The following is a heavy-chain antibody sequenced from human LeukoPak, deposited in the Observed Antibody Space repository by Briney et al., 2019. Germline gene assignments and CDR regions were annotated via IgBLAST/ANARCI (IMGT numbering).Heavy chain of an antibody. Sequence: GGSLRLSCAASGFTFSSYAMNWVRQAPGKGLEWVSVISGSGTSTDYADSVKGRFTISRDNAKNSLYLQMNSLRAEDTAVYYCARDRSRGLLDAFDIWGQGTMVTVSS. CDR3: ARDRSRGLLDAFDI. CDR1: GFTFSSYA. D-gene: IGHD5-18*01. V-gene: IGHV3-23*01. CDR2: ISGSGTST. J-gene: IGHJ3*02.